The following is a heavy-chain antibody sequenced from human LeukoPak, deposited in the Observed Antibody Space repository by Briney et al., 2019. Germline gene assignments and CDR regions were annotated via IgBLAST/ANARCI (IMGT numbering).Heavy chain of an antibody. CDR1: GYSFTSYW. CDR3: ARSTTVVPYYFDY. D-gene: IGHD4-23*01. Sequence: PGESLKISCKGFGYSFTSYWIGWVRQMPGKGLEWMGIIHPGGSDTRYSPSFQGQVTISADKSISTAYLQWSSLKASDTAMYYCARSTTVVPYYFDYWGQGTLVTVSS. CDR2: IHPGGSDT. V-gene: IGHV5-51*01. J-gene: IGHJ4*02.